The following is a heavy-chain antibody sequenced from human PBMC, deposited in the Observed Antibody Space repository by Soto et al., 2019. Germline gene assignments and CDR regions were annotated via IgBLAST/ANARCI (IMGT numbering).Heavy chain of an antibody. D-gene: IGHD3-22*01. V-gene: IGHV3-23*01. CDR3: AKDLPTYYDSSGYRTGLDY. CDR1: GFTFSSYA. Sequence: GALILSCAASGFTFSSYAMSWVRQAPGKGLERVSAISGSGGSTYYADSVKGRFTISRDNSKNTLYLQMNSLRAEDTAVYYCAKDLPTYYDSSGYRTGLDYWGQGT. CDR2: ISGSGGST. J-gene: IGHJ4*02.